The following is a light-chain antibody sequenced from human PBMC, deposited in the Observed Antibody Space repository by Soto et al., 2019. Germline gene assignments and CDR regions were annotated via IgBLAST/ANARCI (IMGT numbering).Light chain of an antibody. CDR3: QQYGSSPRT. V-gene: IGKV3-20*01. CDR2: GAS. J-gene: IGKJ1*01. Sequence: EIVLTQSPGTLSLSPGERATLSCRASQSISSNLAWYQQKPGQAPRLLIYGASTRATGIPARFSGSGSGTDFTLTISRLDPEDFAVYFCQQYGSSPRTFGQGTKVDI. CDR1: QSISSN.